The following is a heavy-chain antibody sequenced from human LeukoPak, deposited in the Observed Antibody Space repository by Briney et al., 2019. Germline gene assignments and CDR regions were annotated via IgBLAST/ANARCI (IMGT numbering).Heavy chain of an antibody. CDR2: INPNSGGT. CDR3: ARDHPAHAYYDFWSGYSTGFDY. CDR1: GYTFTGYY. J-gene: IGHJ4*02. V-gene: IGHV1-2*06. Sequence: GASVKVSCKASGYTFTGYYMHWVRQAPGQGLEWMGRINPNSGGTNYAQKLQGRVTMTTDTSTSTAYMELRSLRSDDTAVYYCARDHPAHAYYDFWSGYSTGFDYWGQGTLVTVSS. D-gene: IGHD3-3*01.